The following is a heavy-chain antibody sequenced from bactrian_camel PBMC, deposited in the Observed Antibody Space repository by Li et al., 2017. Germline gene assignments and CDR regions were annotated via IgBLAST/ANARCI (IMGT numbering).Heavy chain of an antibody. CDR1: GFTFSSYD. Sequence: VQLVESGGGLVQPGGSLRLSCAGDGFTFSSYDMAWVRQAPGKGLEYVSAIDDDSSTTRYADSVKGRFTISRDNAKNTLYLQMHSLKTEDTAVYYCATDYMFRGRGNYWGQGTQVTVS. J-gene: IGHJ4*01. V-gene: IGHV3S40*01. CDR3: ATDYMFRGRGNY. CDR2: IDDDSSTT.